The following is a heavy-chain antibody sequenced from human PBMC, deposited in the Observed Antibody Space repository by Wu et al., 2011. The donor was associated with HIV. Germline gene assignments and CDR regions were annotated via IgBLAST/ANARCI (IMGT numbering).Heavy chain of an antibody. CDR1: GYTFSDYY. CDR2: INPNSGGT. D-gene: IGHD2-2*01. Sequence: QVQLVQSGAEVKKPGASVKVSCKASGYTFSDYYMHWVRQAPGQGLEWMGWINPNSGGTDFAPKFQGRLTLTRDASFTTVYMELSRLRSDDTAVYYCARDTSEYQPLYYYYGMDVWGQGTTVTVSS. V-gene: IGHV1-2*02. CDR3: ARDTSEYQPLYYYYGMDV. J-gene: IGHJ6*02.